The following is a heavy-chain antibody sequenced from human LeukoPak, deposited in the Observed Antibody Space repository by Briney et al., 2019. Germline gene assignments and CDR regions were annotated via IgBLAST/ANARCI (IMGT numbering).Heavy chain of an antibody. V-gene: IGHV3-33*01. CDR2: IWFDGSAK. D-gene: IGHD1-14*01. CDR1: GFSFSSYD. Sequence: GGSLRLSCAASGFSFSSYDMHWVRQAPGKGLEWVAIIWFDGSAKYYGDSVKGRFTVSRDNSKNTLYLQMNSLRVEDTAVYYCARDLNREGFDYWGQGTLVAVSS. J-gene: IGHJ4*02. CDR3: ARDLNREGFDY.